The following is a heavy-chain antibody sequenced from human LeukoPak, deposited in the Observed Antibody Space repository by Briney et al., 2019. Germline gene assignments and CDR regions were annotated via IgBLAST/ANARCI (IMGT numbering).Heavy chain of an antibody. V-gene: IGHV3-13*04. CDR3: TRGAAGFDY. CDR2: IGKAGDT. D-gene: IGHD6-13*01. CDR1: GFTFSSYD. Sequence: GGSQRLSCAASGFTFSSYDMHWVRQATGKGLEWVSGIGKAGDTYYSGSVKGRFTISRENAKNSLYLEMNSLRAGDTAVYYCTRGAAGFDYWGQGTLVTVSS. J-gene: IGHJ4*02.